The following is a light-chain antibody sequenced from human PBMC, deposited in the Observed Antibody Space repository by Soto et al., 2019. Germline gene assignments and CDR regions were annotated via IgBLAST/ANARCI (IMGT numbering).Light chain of an antibody. CDR3: QQVNVYPST. CDR1: QGISSY. V-gene: IGKV1-9*01. Sequence: IQMTLSPASMSASVVDRVTINCRASQGISSYLGLYQQKPGKAPNLLIYDASTLHSGVPSRFSGGGSGTDFTLTISSLQPEDFATYYCQQVNVYPSTFGGGTKVDIK. CDR2: DAS. J-gene: IGKJ4*01.